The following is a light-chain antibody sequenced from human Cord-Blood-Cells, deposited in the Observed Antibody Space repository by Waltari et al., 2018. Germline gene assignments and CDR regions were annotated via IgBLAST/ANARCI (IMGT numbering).Light chain of an antibody. V-gene: IGLV2-14*01. CDR3: SSYTSSSTRV. CDR1: SSDVGGYNY. CDR2: DVS. Sequence: QSALTQPASVSGSPGQSITISCTETSSDVGGYNYVSWYQQHPGKAPKLMIYDVSKRPSGVSTRVSGSKSGDTASLTISGLQAEDEADYYCSSYTSSSTRVFGGGTKLTVL. J-gene: IGLJ3*02.